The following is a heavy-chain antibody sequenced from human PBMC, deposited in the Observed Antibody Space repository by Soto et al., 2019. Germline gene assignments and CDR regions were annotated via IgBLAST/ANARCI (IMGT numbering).Heavy chain of an antibody. D-gene: IGHD4-17*01. Sequence: PGGSLRLSCAASGFTFSYYYMIWIRQAPGKGLEWVSYISSSGSTIYYADSVKGRFTISRDNAKNSLYLQMNSLRAEDTAVYYCARGTTVTTTYYYGMDVWGQGTTVTVSS. CDR1: GFTFSYYY. J-gene: IGHJ6*02. V-gene: IGHV3-11*01. CDR2: ISSSGSTI. CDR3: ARGTTVTTTYYYGMDV.